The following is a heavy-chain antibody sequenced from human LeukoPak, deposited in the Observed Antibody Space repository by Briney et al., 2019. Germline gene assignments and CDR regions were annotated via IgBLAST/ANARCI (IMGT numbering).Heavy chain of an antibody. D-gene: IGHD2-15*01. Sequence: PGGSLRLSCAASEFTFDDYGMSWIRQAPGKGLEWVSYISSGGRTIYCADSVKGRFTMSRDNAKNSLYLQMNSLRAEDTAVYYCARPVVAATTPDTFDIWGQGTMVTVSS. J-gene: IGHJ3*02. CDR3: ARPVVAATTPDTFDI. CDR1: EFTFDDYG. V-gene: IGHV3-11*04. CDR2: ISSGGRTI.